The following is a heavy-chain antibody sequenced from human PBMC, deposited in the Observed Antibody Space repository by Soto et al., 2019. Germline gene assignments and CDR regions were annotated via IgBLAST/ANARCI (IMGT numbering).Heavy chain of an antibody. CDR1: GFTFSYHA. J-gene: IGHJ6*02. Sequence: QVQLVESGGGVVQPGRSLRLSCPASGFTFSYHALNWVRQAPGKGLEWVAVISYDGDNKYIAESVKGRFTISRDNSKNTVSLQTNSLRTEDTAMYFCARGTTTSAFSAMDVWGQGTMVTVSS. CDR2: ISYDGDNK. V-gene: IGHV3-30-3*01. CDR3: ARGTTTSAFSAMDV. D-gene: IGHD1-1*01.